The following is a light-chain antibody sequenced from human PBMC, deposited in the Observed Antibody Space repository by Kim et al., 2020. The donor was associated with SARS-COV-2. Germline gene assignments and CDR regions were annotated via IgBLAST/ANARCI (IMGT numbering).Light chain of an antibody. CDR2: DVN. CDR1: SSDVGGYNY. CDR3: SSYTSSSTYV. Sequence: QSALTQPASVSGSLGQSITISCTGTSSDVGGYNYVSWYQQYPGKAPKLMIYDVNNRPSGVSNRFSGSKSDNTASLTISGLQAEDEADYYCSSYTSSSTYVIGTGTKVTVL. V-gene: IGLV2-14*03. J-gene: IGLJ1*01.